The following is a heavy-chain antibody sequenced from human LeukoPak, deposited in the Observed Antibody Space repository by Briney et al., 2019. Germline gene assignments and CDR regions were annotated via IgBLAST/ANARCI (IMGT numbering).Heavy chain of an antibody. V-gene: IGHV1-46*01. CDR2: INPSGGST. D-gene: IGHD3-22*01. Sequence: ASVKVSCKASGGTFSSYAISWVRQAPGQGLEWMGIINPSGGSTSYAQKFQGRVTMTRDTSTSTVYMELSSLRSEDTAVYYCARGHDSSGYYFGYWGQGTLVTVSS. CDR1: GGTFSSYA. J-gene: IGHJ4*02. CDR3: ARGHDSSGYYFGY.